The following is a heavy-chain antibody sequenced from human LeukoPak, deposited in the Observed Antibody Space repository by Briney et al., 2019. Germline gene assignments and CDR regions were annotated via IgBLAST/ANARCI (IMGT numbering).Heavy chain of an antibody. CDR3: ARHGGGSYSLFDY. J-gene: IGHJ4*02. Sequence: SETLSLTCTVSGGSISSHYWSWIRQPPGKGLEWIGYIYTSGGTNYNPSLKSRVTISVDTSKNQFSLKLSSVTAADTAVYYCARHGGGSYSLFDYWGQGTLVTVSS. D-gene: IGHD1-26*01. V-gene: IGHV4-4*09. CDR2: IYTSGGT. CDR1: GGSISSHY.